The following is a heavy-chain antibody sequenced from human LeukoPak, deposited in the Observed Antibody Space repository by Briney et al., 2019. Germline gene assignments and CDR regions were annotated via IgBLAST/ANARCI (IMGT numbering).Heavy chain of an antibody. CDR3: ARGYSYGYFFDY. V-gene: IGHV4-31*03. D-gene: IGHD5-18*01. CDR1: GGSISSGGYF. CDR2: LYYRGST. J-gene: IGHJ4*02. Sequence: SETLSLTCTVSGGSISSGGYFWSWIRQHPGKGLEWFGYLYYRGSTYYNPSLKSRVTISVDTSKTQFSLKLSSVTAADTAVYYCARGYSYGYFFDYWGQGTLVTVSS.